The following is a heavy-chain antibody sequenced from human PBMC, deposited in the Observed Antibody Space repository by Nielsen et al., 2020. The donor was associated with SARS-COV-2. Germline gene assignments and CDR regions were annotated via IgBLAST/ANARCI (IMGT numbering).Heavy chain of an antibody. V-gene: IGHV4-59*01. CDR2: IYYSGST. Sequence: SETLSLTCTVSGGSISSYYWSWIRQPPGKGLEWIGYIYYSGSTNYNPSLKSRVTISVDTSKNQFSLKLSSVTAADTAVYYCARVGSSGWYSDAFDIWGQGTMVTVSS. D-gene: IGHD6-19*01. J-gene: IGHJ3*02. CDR3: ARVGSSGWYSDAFDI. CDR1: GGSISSYY.